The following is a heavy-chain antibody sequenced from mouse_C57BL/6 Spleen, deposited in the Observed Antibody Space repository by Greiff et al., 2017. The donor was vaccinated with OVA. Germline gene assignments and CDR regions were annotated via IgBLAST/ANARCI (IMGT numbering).Heavy chain of an antibody. D-gene: IGHD2-3*01. J-gene: IGHJ3*01. V-gene: IGHV5-6*01. CDR2: ISSGGSYT. Sequence: EVKLMESGGDLVKPGGSLKLSCAASGFTFSSYGMSWVRQTPDKRLEWVATISSGGSYTYYPDSVKGRFTISRDNAKNTLYLQMSSLKSEDTAMYYCARHSDGYHGWFAYWGQGTLVTVSA. CDR3: ARHSDGYHGWFAY. CDR1: GFTFSSYG.